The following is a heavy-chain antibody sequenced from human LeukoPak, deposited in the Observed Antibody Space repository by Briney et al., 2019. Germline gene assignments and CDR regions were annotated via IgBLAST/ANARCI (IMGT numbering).Heavy chain of an antibody. J-gene: IGHJ5*02. CDR1: GYTFTGYY. CDR2: INPNSGGT. D-gene: IGHD3-22*01. CDR3: AREHDSSGYWVHWFDP. V-gene: IGHV1-2*02. Sequence: ASVKVSCKASGYTFTGYYMHWVRQAPGQGLEWMGWINPNSGGTNYAQKFQGRVTMTRDTSISTAYMELSRLRSDDTAVYYCAREHDSSGYWVHWFDPWGQGPLVTVSS.